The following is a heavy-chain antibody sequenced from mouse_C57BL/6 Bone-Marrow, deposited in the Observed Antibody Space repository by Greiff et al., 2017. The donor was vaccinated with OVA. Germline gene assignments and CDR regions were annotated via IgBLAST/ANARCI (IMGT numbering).Heavy chain of an antibody. Sequence: QVQLQQPGTELVKPGASVKLSCKASGYTFTSYWMHWVKQRPGQGLEWIGNINPSNGGTNYNEKFKSKATLTVDKSSSTAYMQRSSLTSEDSAVYYCARVLEGRYAMDYWGQGTSVTVSS. CDR1: GYTFTSYW. CDR3: ARVLEGRYAMDY. V-gene: IGHV1-53*01. CDR2: INPSNGGT. D-gene: IGHD2-14*01. J-gene: IGHJ4*01.